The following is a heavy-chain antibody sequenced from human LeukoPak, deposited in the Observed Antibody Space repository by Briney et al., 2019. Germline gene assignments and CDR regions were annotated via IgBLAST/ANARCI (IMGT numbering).Heavy chain of an antibody. J-gene: IGHJ6*02. CDR1: GGSISSSSYY. V-gene: IGHV4-39*07. CDR2: IYYSGST. Sequence: SETLSLTCTVSGGSISSSSYYWGWIRQPPGKGLEWIGSIYYSGSTYYNPSLKSRVTISIDTSKNQFSLKLSSVTAADTAVYYCARLKRLLYYYYGMDVWGQGTTVTVSS. D-gene: IGHD2/OR15-2a*01. CDR3: ARLKRLLYYYYGMDV.